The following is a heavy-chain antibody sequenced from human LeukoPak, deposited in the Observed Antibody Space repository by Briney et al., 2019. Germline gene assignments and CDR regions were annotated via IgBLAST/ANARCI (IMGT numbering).Heavy chain of an antibody. CDR3: ANIGGRYYYDSSGPDLFDY. D-gene: IGHD3-22*01. CDR1: GFTFSSYA. CDR2: ISGSGGST. Sequence: PGGSLRLSCAASGFTFSSYAMSWVRQAPGKGLEWVSAISGSGGSTYYADSAKGRFTISRDNSKNTLYLQMNSLRAEDTAVYYCANIGGRYYYDSSGPDLFDYWGQGTLVTVSS. J-gene: IGHJ4*02. V-gene: IGHV3-23*01.